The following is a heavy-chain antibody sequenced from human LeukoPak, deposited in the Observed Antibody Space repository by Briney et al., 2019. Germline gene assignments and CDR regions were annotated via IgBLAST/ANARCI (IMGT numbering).Heavy chain of an antibody. D-gene: IGHD3-10*01. V-gene: IGHV3-23*01. CDR1: GFTFSSYG. J-gene: IGHJ4*02. CDR2: ISGSGGST. Sequence: PGGSLRLSWAASGFTFSSYGMSWVRQAPGKGLEWVSAISGSGGSTYYADSVKGRFTISRDNSKNTLYLQMNSPRAEDTAVYYCATRYGSGSYYLSFPYYFDYWGQGTLVTVSS. CDR3: ATRYGSGSYYLSFPYYFDY.